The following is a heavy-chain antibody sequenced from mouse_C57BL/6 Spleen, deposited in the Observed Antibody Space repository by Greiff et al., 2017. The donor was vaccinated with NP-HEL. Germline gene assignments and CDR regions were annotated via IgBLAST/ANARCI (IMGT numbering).Heavy chain of an antibody. CDR3: AQGEGNYAWFAY. J-gene: IGHJ3*01. D-gene: IGHD2-1*01. V-gene: IGHV5-17*01. Sequence: DVHLVESGGGLVKPGGSLKLSCAASGFTFSDYGMHWVRQAPEKGLEWVAYISSGSSTIYYADTVKGRFTISRDNAKNTLFLQMTSLRSEDTAMYYCAQGEGNYAWFAYWGQGTLVTVSA. CDR2: ISSGSSTI. CDR1: GFTFSDYG.